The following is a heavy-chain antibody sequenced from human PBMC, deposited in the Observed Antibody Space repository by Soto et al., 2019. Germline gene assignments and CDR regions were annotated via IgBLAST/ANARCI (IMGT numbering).Heavy chain of an antibody. J-gene: IGHJ6*02. D-gene: IGHD1-7*01. CDR2: VDPTDSYS. CDR1: GYSFTNYW. CDR3: ARESSGITLYGMDV. V-gene: IGHV5-10-1*01. Sequence: GESLKISCKGSGYSFTNYWITWVRQMPGKGLEWLGRVDPTDSYSNYSPSFQGHVTISADKSIGTAYMELSSLRSNDTAIYYCARESSGITLYGMDVWGQGTTVTVSS.